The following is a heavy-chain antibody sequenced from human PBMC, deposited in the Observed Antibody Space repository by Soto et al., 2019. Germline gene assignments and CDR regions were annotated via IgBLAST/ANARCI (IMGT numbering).Heavy chain of an antibody. Sequence: GVLRLSCAASGFTFSNYALHWVRQAPGKGLEWVAIISYDGSNKFYADSVKGRFTISRDTSKNTLYLQMNSLRAEDTAVYYCARVLGGYPNFDYWGQGTLVTVSS. CDR2: ISYDGSNK. J-gene: IGHJ4*02. V-gene: IGHV3-30-3*01. D-gene: IGHD3-22*01. CDR1: GFTFSNYA. CDR3: ARVLGGYPNFDY.